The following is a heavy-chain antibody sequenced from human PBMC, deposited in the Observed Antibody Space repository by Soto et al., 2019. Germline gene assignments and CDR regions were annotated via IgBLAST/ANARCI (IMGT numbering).Heavy chain of an antibody. J-gene: IGHJ5*02. V-gene: IGHV1-24*01. CDR2: FDPEDGET. CDR3: ATGRITIFGVVNWFDP. CDR1: GYTLTELS. D-gene: IGHD3-3*01. Sequence: ASVKVSCKASGYTLTELSMHWVRQAPGKGLEWMGGFDPEDGETIYAQKFQGRVTMTEDTSTDTAYMELSSLRSEDTAVYYCATGRITIFGVVNWFDPWGQGTLVTVSS.